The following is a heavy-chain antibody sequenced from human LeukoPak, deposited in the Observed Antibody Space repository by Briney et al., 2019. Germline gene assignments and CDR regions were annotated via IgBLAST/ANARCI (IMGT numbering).Heavy chain of an antibody. CDR3: VRTYSYGPRGYFDL. D-gene: IGHD5-18*01. J-gene: IGHJ2*01. V-gene: IGHV4-4*02. CDR1: GGSISSSNW. Sequence: PSGTLSLTCAVSGGSISSSNWWSWVRQPPGKGLEWIGEIYHSGSTNYNPSLKSRVTISVDTSKNQFSLKLSSVTAADTAVYYCVRTYSYGPRGYFDLWGRGTLVTVSS. CDR2: IYHSGST.